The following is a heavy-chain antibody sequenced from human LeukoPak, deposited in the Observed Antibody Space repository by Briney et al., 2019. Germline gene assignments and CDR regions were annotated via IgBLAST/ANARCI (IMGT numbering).Heavy chain of an antibody. CDR1: GFTFSSYS. V-gene: IGHV3-21*01. CDR2: ISSSSSYI. J-gene: IGHJ3*02. CDR3: ARDSPCCSGGSCYRDAFDI. D-gene: IGHD2-15*01. Sequence: GGSLRLSCAASGFTFSSYSMNWVRQAPGKGLEWVSSISSSSSYIYYADSVKGRFTISRDNAKNSLFLQMNSLRAEGTAVYYCARDSPCCSGGSCYRDAFDIWGQGTMVTVSS.